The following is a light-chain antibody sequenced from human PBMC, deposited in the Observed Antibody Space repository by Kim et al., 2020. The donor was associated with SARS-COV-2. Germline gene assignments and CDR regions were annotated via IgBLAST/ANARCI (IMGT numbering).Light chain of an antibody. CDR2: DAF. CDR3: KQRRNWPIT. J-gene: IGKJ5*01. V-gene: IGKV3-11*01. CDR1: QNIDSY. Sequence: EIVLTQSPATLSLSPGERATLSCRASQNIDSYLVWYQQKPGQAPRLLMYDAFKRATGIPTRFSGSGSGTDFTLTISSLEPEDFAVYYCKQRRNWPITFGQGTRLEIK.